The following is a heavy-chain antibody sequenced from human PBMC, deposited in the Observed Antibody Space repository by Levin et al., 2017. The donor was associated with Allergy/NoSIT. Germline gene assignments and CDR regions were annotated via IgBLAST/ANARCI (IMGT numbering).Heavy chain of an antibody. Sequence: PSETLSLTCTVSGGSITSSSYYWGWIRQPPGKGLEWIGSLYYSANTYYNPSLKSRVTISIDTSKNQLSMKVNSVTAADTAVYYCARQYSWSYYLPQIDYWGQGTLVTVSS. CDR1: GGSITSSSYY. CDR3: ARQYSWSYYLPQIDY. V-gene: IGHV4-39*01. J-gene: IGHJ4*02. D-gene: IGHD1-26*01. CDR2: LYYSANT.